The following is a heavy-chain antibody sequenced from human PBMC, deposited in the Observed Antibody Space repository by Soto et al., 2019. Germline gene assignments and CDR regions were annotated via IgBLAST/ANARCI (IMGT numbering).Heavy chain of an antibody. V-gene: IGHV1-69*08. CDR1: GGTFSSYT. D-gene: IGHD4-17*01. Sequence: QVQLVQSGAEVKKPGSSVKVSCKASGGTFSSYTISWVRQAPGQGLEWMGRIIPILGIANYAQKFQGRVTITADKSTSTAYMELSSLRSEDTAVYYCARDDPNTVTPPIYYGMDVWGQGTTVTVSS. J-gene: IGHJ6*02. CDR3: ARDDPNTVTPPIYYGMDV. CDR2: IIPILGIA.